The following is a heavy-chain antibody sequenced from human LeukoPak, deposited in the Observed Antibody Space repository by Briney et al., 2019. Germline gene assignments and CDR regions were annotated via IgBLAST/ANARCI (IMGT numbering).Heavy chain of an antibody. V-gene: IGHV3-7*01. CDR2: IKQDRSEK. CDR3: AREVERRWYYYYYMDV. CDR1: GYIYYVYY. Sequence: GVPQRLFCTASGYIYYVYYMSCLPQSTGKALEGVTHIKQDRSEKYYVGCVKGRFTISRDNAKNSLYLQMSSLRAEDTAVYYCAREVERRWYYYYYMDVWGKGTTVTVSS. D-gene: IGHD1-1*01. J-gene: IGHJ6*03.